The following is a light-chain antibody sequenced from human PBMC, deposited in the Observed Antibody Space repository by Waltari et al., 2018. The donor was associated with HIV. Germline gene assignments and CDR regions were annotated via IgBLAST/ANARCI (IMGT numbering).Light chain of an antibody. CDR3: ATWDDSLTGVV. Sequence: QYVLTPPPPASGTPGQRVTISCSGGSSNLGSMFVYWYQQFPGAPPRLLIYRHNPRPSGVPDRFSGSKSGTSASLDISGLRPEDEADYYCATWDDSLTGVVFGGGTKVTVL. V-gene: IGLV1-47*01. CDR1: SSNLGSMF. J-gene: IGLJ2*01. CDR2: RHN.